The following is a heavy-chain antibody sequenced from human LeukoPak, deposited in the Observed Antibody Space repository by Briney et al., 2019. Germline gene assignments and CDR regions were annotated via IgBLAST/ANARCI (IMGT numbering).Heavy chain of an antibody. V-gene: IGHV3-23*01. Sequence: GSLRLSCAAAGFTCSNFAMSWVRQAPGKGLKWVSGVSGSGGSTYYADSVKGRFTISRDNSKNTLYLQMNSLRAEDTAVYYCAKDQSVGGTPGDPFDIWGQGTMVTVSS. J-gene: IGHJ3*02. CDR2: VSGSGGST. CDR3: AKDQSVGGTPGDPFDI. D-gene: IGHD1-26*01. CDR1: GFTCSNFA.